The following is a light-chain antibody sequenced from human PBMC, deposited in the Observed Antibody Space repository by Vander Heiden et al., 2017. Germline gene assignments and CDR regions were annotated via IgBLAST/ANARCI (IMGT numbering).Light chain of an antibody. J-gene: IGKJ2*01. CDR2: KAS. Sequence: DIQMPQPPSTLSASGGDRLTISCRASQTIPSYLAWYQQKPGEAPKLLIYKASNLESGVPSRFSGSGSGTEFTLTISSLQPDDFAAYYCHQYSDYSGGTFGQGTKVEIK. V-gene: IGKV1-5*03. CDR1: QTIPSY. CDR3: HQYSDYSGGT.